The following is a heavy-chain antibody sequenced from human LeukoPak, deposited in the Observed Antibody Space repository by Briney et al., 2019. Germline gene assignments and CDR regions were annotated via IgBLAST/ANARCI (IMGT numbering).Heavy chain of an antibody. J-gene: IGHJ4*02. CDR3: ARFSSSFRGIDY. CDR2: INPSGGSI. V-gene: IGHV1-46*01. CDR1: GYTFTSYY. Sequence: ASVKVSCKASGYTFTSYYMHWVRQAPGQGLEWMGIINPSGGSISYAQKFQGRVTMTRDTSASTVYMELSSLRSEDTAVYYCARFSSSFRGIDYWGQGTLVTVSS. D-gene: IGHD6-13*01.